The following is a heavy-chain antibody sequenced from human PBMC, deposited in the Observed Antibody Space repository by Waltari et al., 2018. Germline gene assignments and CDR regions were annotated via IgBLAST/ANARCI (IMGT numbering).Heavy chain of an antibody. CDR1: RGSFSGYY. D-gene: IGHD6-13*01. V-gene: IGHV4-34*01. CDR2: INHSGST. CDR3: ARGRSAAAGNAGNWFDP. Sequence: QVQLPQWGAGLLKPSETLSLTCAVYRGSFSGYYWSWIRQPPGKGLEWIGEINHSGSTNYNPSLKSRVTISVDTSKNQFSLKLSSVTAADTAVYYCARGRSAAAGNAGNWFDPWGQGTLVTVSS. J-gene: IGHJ5*02.